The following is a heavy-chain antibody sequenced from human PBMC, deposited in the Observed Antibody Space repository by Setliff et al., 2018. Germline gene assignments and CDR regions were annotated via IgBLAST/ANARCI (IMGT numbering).Heavy chain of an antibody. Sequence: GGSLRLSCAASGFTFSTYWMSWVRQVPGKGLEWISFVSSGSTAIYYADSVEGRFTISRDNAKNSLYLQLSSLRAEDTDIYYCATAYITGWYPSYFNYWGQGTLVTVSS. CDR2: VSSGSTAI. V-gene: IGHV3-48*01. CDR1: GFTFSTYW. CDR3: ATAYITGWYPSYFNY. D-gene: IGHD6-19*01. J-gene: IGHJ4*02.